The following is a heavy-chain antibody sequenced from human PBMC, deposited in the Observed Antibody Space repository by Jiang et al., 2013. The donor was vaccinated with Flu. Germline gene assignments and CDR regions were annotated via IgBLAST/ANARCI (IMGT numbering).Heavy chain of an antibody. CDR3: ARESIAVAGTGLVRYWFDP. J-gene: IGHJ5*02. Sequence: GAEVKKPGSSVKVSCKASGGTFSSYAISWVRQAPGQGLEWMGGIIPIFGTANYAQKFQGRVTITADESTSTAYMELSSLRSEDTAVYYCARESIAVAGTGLVRYWFDPWGQGTLVTVSS. D-gene: IGHD6-19*01. CDR2: IIPIFGTA. V-gene: IGHV1-69*01. CDR1: GGTFSSYA.